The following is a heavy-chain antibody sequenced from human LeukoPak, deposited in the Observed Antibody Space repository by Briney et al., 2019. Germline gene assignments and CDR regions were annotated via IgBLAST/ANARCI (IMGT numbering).Heavy chain of an antibody. Sequence: SETLSLTCTVSGGSISSSSYYWGWTRQPPGKGLEWIGSIYYSGSTYYNPSLKSRVTISVDTSKNQFSLKLSSVTAADTAVYYCARSYYCDSSGYPYWGQGTLVTVSS. CDR3: ARSYYCDSSGYPY. J-gene: IGHJ4*02. V-gene: IGHV4-39*01. CDR1: GGSISSSSYY. D-gene: IGHD3-22*01. CDR2: IYYSGST.